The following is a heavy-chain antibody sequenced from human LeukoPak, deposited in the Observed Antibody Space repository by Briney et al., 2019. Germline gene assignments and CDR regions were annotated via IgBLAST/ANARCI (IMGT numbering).Heavy chain of an antibody. D-gene: IGHD2-8*02. V-gene: IGHV3-9*03. CDR2: ISWNTGGI. CDR1: GFTFDNYA. Sequence: GGSLRLSCAASGFTFDNYAMHLVRQAPGKGLEWVSGISWNTGGIGYADSVKGRFTISRDNAKNSLYLQMNSLRAEDMALYYCAKDEFVASAFTGAFDIWGQGTMVTVSS. J-gene: IGHJ3*02. CDR3: AKDEFVASAFTGAFDI.